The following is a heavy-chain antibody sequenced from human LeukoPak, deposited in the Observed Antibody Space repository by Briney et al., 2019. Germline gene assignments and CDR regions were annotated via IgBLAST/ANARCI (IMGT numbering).Heavy chain of an antibody. J-gene: IGHJ4*02. D-gene: IGHD1-1*01. CDR3: AKDWIPYNRVFDCFDF. V-gene: IGHV3-23*01. Sequence: PGGSLRLSCAGSRFTFSIHAMSWVRQAPGKGLEWVSTIGGGDTYYADSVKGRFTISRDDSQSTVHLQMNSLRAEDTAVYYCAKDWIPYNRVFDCFDFWGQGTLVTVSS. CDR1: RFTFSIHA. CDR2: IGGGDT.